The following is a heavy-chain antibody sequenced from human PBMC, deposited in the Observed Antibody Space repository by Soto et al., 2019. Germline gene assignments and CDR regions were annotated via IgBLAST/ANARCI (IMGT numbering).Heavy chain of an antibody. CDR2: IYSGGST. CDR1: GFTVSSNY. V-gene: IGHV3-53*01. Sequence: PGGSLRLSCAASGFTVSSNYMSWVRQAPGKGLEWVSVIYSGGSTYYADSVKGRFTISRDNSKNTMYLQMSSLRAEDTAVYYCAKNRGLQYYFDYWGQGTLVTVSS. J-gene: IGHJ4*02. CDR3: AKNRGLQYYFDY.